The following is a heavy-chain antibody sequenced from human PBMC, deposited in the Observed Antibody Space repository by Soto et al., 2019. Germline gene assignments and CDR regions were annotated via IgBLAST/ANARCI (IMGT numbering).Heavy chain of an antibody. J-gene: IGHJ5*02. V-gene: IGHV1-18*01. Sequence: ASVKVSCKASNYTFSSYGISWVLQAPGQGLEWMGWITAYSGNISYAQKLQDRVTMTTDTSTSTGYMELRSLEFDDTAVYYCARPHATYNWFDPWGQGTLVTVSS. CDR2: ITAYSGNI. CDR1: NYTFSSYG. CDR3: ARPHATYNWFDP.